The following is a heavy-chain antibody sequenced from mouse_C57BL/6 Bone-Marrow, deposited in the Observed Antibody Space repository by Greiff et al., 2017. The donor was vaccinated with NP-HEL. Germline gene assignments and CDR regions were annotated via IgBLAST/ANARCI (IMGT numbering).Heavy chain of an antibody. D-gene: IGHD2-2*01. Sequence: QVQLQQSGAELARPGASVKLSCTASGYTFTSYGISWVKQRTGQGLEWIGEIYPRSGNTYYNEKFKGKATLTADKASSTAYMELRSLTSEDSAVYFCAREDYYGYDWFAYGGQGTLVTVSA. CDR2: IYPRSGNT. J-gene: IGHJ3*01. V-gene: IGHV1-81*01. CDR3: AREDYYGYDWFAY. CDR1: GYTFTSYG.